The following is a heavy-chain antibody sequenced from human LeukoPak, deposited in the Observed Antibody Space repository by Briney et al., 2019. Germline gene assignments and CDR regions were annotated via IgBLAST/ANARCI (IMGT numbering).Heavy chain of an antibody. CDR1: GFTLSSSG. D-gene: IGHD2/OR15-2a*01. Sequence: VGSLRLSCAASGFTLSSSGMHWVRQAPGKGLEWVAFIRYDGSNKYYGDSVKGRFTISRDNSKNTLYLQMNSLRAEDTAVYYCAKGIVIVSATGVDYWGQGTLVTVSS. V-gene: IGHV3-30*02. CDR2: IRYDGSNK. J-gene: IGHJ4*02. CDR3: AKGIVIVSATGVDY.